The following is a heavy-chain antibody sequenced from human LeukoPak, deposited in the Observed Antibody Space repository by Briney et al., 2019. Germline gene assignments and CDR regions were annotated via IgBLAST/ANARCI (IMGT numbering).Heavy chain of an antibody. Sequence: QPGASLRLSCAASGFTFSDHYMDWVRQAPGKGLEWVGRTRNKANAYSTEYAASVKGRSTISRDASENSLYLQMNSLTTEDTAVYYCVRSPGDGVEFDYWGQGTLVTVSP. V-gene: IGHV3-72*01. CDR3: VRSPGDGVEFDY. D-gene: IGHD3-10*01. J-gene: IGHJ4*02. CDR2: TRNKANAYST. CDR1: GFTFSDHY.